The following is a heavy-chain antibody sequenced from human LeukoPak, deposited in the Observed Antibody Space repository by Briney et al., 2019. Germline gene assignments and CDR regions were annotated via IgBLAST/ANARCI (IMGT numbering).Heavy chain of an antibody. V-gene: IGHV3-7*01. D-gene: IGHD5-24*01. J-gene: IGHJ3*02. Sequence: PGGSLRLSCAASGFTFSSYWMSWVRQAPGQGLGWVANIKQDGSEKYYVDSVKGRFTISRDNAKNSLYLQMNSLRAEDTAVYYCAREKNRDGYNENAFDIWGQGTMVTVSS. CDR1: GFTFSSYW. CDR3: AREKNRDGYNENAFDI. CDR2: IKQDGSEK.